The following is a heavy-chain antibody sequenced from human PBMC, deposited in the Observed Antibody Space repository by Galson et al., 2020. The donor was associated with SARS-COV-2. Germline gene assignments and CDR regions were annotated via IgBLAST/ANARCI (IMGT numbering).Heavy chain of an antibody. D-gene: IGHD6-13*01. V-gene: IGHV4-39*01. J-gene: IGHJ4*02. Sequence: SETLSLTCTVSGGSISSSSYYWGWIRQPPGKGLEWIGSIYYSGSTYYNPSLKSRVTISVDTSKNQFSLKLSSVTAADTAVYYCATSSPYSSSWYTPKDDYWGQGTLVTVSS. CDR2: IYYSGST. CDR1: GGSISSSSYY. CDR3: ATSSPYSSSWYTPKDDY.